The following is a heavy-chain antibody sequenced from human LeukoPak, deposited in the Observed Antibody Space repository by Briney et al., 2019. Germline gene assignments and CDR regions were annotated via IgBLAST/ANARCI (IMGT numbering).Heavy chain of an antibody. V-gene: IGHV1-2*02. CDR1: GYTFTGYY. CDR3: ARDMVVGATGAFDI. J-gene: IGHJ3*02. Sequence: ASVKVSCKASGYTFTGYYMHWVRQAPGQGLEWMGWINPNSGGTNYAQKFQGRVTMTRDTSISTAYMELSSLRSDDTAVYYCARDMVVGATGAFDIWGQGTMVTVSS. CDR2: INPNSGGT. D-gene: IGHD1-26*01.